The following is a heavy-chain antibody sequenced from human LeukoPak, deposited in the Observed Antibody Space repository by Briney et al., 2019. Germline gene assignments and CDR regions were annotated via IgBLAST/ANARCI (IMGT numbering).Heavy chain of an antibody. CDR3: ARIITVVSTGVDFDY. D-gene: IGHD4-23*01. J-gene: IGHJ4*02. Sequence: GGSLRLSCAASGFTVSSNYMSWVRQAPGKGLEWVSVTYSNGRTYYADSVKGRFTISRDNSKNTLYLQMNSLRADDTAVYYCARIITVVSTGVDFDYWGQGTLVTVSS. V-gene: IGHV3-53*05. CDR2: TYSNGRT. CDR1: GFTVSSNY.